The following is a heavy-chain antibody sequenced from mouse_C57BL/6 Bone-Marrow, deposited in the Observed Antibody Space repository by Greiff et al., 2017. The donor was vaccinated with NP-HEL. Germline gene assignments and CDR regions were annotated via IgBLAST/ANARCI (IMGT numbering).Heavy chain of an antibody. CDR3: ARGGAHYYGSSRDFDY. J-gene: IGHJ2*01. Sequence: VQLQQSGPELVKPGASVKISCKASGYTFTDYYMNWVKQSHGKGLEWIGDINPNNGGTSYNQKFKGKATLTVDKSSSTAYMELRSRTSEDSAVYYCARGGAHYYGSSRDFDYWGQGTTLTVSS. CDR2: INPNNGGT. V-gene: IGHV1-26*01. CDR1: GYTFTDYY. D-gene: IGHD1-1*01.